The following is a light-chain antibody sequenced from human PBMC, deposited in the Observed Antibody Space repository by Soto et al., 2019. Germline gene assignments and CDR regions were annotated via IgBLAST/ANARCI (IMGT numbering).Light chain of an antibody. CDR1: QSVSSN. CDR2: GAS. V-gene: IGKV3-15*01. CDR3: QQDNNWPPGT. Sequence: EIVMTQSPATLSVSPGERATLSCRASQSVSSNLAWYQQKPGQAPRLLIYGASTRDTGIPARFSGSGSGTEFTLTISSLQSEDFAVYYCQQDNNWPPGTFGQGTKLEIK. J-gene: IGKJ2*02.